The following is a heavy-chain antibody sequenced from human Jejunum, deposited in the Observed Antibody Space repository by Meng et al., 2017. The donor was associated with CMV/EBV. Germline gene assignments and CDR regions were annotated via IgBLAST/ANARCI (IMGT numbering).Heavy chain of an antibody. D-gene: IGHD1-26*01. CDR3: AKKYSGSFDY. V-gene: IGHV3-53*01. CDR2: IYSGNTT. CDR1: EFSVSRHN. Sequence: FCTASEFSVSRHNMTWVRQAPGKGLEWVSAIYSGNTTYYADSVKGRFTISRDNSKNTLYLQMNSLRAEDTAVYYCAKKYSGSFDYWGQGTLVTVSS. J-gene: IGHJ4*02.